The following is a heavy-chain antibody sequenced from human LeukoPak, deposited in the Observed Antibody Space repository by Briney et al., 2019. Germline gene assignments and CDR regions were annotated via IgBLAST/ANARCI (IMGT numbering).Heavy chain of an antibody. V-gene: IGHV4-61*01. J-gene: IGHJ4*02. CDR1: GGSFSSGSNY. CDR3: TRGDTPSRLDF. CDR2: LYYSGST. Sequence: SETLSLTCAASGGSFSSGSNYWNWIRQPPGKGLEWIGYLYYSGSTYYDKSLKSRVTISVDTSKNQFSLKMSSVTAADTAVYYCTRGDTPSRLDFWGQGALVTVSS.